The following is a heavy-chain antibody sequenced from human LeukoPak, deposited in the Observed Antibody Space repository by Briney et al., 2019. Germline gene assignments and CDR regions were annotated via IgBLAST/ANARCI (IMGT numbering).Heavy chain of an antibody. J-gene: IGHJ4*02. D-gene: IGHD5-24*01. CDR2: ISSSGSTI. CDR1: GFTFSSYE. V-gene: IGHV3-48*03. CDR3: AAVIRWLGNDY. Sequence: PGGSLRLSCAVSGFTFSSYEMNWVRQAPGKGVKWVSYISSSGSTIYYADSVKGRFTISRDNAKNSLYLQMNSLRAEDTAVYYCAAVIRWLGNDYWGQGTLVTVSS.